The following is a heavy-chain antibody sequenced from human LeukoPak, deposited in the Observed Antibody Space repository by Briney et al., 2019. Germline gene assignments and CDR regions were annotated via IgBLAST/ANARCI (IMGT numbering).Heavy chain of an antibody. CDR1: GGTFSSYA. D-gene: IGHD5-18*01. CDR3: ARNEPAMVSGYFDY. J-gene: IGHJ4*02. V-gene: IGHV1-69*01. CDR2: IIPIFGTA. Sequence: GSSVKVSCKASGGTFSSYAISWVRQAPGQGLEWMGGIIPIFGTANYAQKFQGRVTITADESTSTAYMELSSLRSVDTAVYYCARNEPAMVSGYFDYWGQGTLVTVSS.